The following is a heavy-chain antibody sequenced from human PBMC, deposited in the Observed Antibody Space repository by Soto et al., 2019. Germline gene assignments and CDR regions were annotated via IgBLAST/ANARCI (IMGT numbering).Heavy chain of an antibody. J-gene: IGHJ4*02. V-gene: IGHV3-48*01. CDR1: GFTFSSYS. Sequence: PGGSLRLSCAASGFTFSSYSMNWVRQAPGKGLEWVSYISSSTIYYADSVKGRFTISRDNAKNSLYLQMNNLRAEDTAVYYCARDAPPDDYWGQGTLVTVSS. CDR3: ARDAPPDDY. CDR2: ISSSTI.